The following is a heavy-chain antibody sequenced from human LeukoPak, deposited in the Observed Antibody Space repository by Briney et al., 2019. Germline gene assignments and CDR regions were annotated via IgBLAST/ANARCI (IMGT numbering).Heavy chain of an antibody. Sequence: SETLSLTCTVSGGSISSSSYYWGWIRQPPGKGLEWIGSIYYSGSTYYNPSLKSRVTISVDTSKNQFSLKLSSVTAADTAVYYCTTDPMTTVTTSPDYWGQGTLVTVSS. D-gene: IGHD4-17*01. CDR3: TTDPMTTVTTSPDY. J-gene: IGHJ4*02. CDR1: GGSISSSSYY. V-gene: IGHV4-39*07. CDR2: IYYSGST.